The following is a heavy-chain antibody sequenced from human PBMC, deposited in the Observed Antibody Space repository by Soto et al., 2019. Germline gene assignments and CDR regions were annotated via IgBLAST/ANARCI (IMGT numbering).Heavy chain of an antibody. CDR2: IYYSGST. D-gene: IGHD2-15*01. CDR1: GGSISSYY. Sequence: SETLSLTCTVSGGSISSYYWSWIRQPPGKGLEWIGYIYYSGSTNYNPSLKSRVTISVDTSKNQFSLKLSSVTAADTAVYYCAREVPYCSGGSCYSRNWFDPWGQGTLVTVSS. V-gene: IGHV4-59*01. CDR3: AREVPYCSGGSCYSRNWFDP. J-gene: IGHJ5*02.